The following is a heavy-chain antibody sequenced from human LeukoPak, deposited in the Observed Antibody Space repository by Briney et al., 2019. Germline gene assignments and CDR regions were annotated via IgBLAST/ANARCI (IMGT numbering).Heavy chain of an antibody. CDR3: AKEGETMITFGGVVDY. D-gene: IGHD3-16*01. CDR2: ISSSSSTI. J-gene: IGHJ4*02. V-gene: IGHV3-48*01. CDR1: GFTFSSYS. Sequence: GGSLRLSCAASGFTFSSYSMNWVRQAPGKGLEWVSHISSSSSTIYYADSVKGRFTISRDNAKNSLYLQMNSLRAEDTAVYYCAKEGETMITFGGVVDYWGQGTLVTVSP.